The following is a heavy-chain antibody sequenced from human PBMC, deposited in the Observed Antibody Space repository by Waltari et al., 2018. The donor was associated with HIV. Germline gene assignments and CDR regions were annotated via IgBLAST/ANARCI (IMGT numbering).Heavy chain of an antibody. D-gene: IGHD4-4*01. V-gene: IGHV1-2*06. J-gene: IGHJ6*02. CDR2: INPNSGGT. Sequence: QVQLVQSGAEVKKRGASVKVSCKASGYNFTGYNMHWVRQAPGQGLEWMGRINPNSGGTNYAQQFQGRVTMTRDTSISTAYMELSRLRSDDTAVYYCAREGARMTTMIYYYYGMDVWGQGTTVTVSS. CDR3: AREGARMTTMIYYYYGMDV. CDR1: GYNFTGYN.